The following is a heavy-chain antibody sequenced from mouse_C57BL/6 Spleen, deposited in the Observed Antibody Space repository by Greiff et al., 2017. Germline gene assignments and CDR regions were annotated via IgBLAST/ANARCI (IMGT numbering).Heavy chain of an antibody. Sequence: QVQLQQPGAELVKPGASVKMSCKASGYTFTSYWITWVKQRPGQGLEWIGDIYPGSGRTNYNEKFKSKATLTVDTSSSTAYLQLSSLTSEDSAVYNCARREYGYDRCYFDYWGQGTTLTVSS. CDR1: GYTFTSYW. V-gene: IGHV1-55*01. D-gene: IGHD2-2*01. J-gene: IGHJ2*01. CDR2: IYPGSGRT. CDR3: ARREYGYDRCYFDY.